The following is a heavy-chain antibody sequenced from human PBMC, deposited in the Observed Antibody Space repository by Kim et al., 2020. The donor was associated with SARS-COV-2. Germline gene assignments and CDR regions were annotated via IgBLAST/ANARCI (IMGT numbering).Heavy chain of an antibody. CDR3: AKDRGRLGPGYFDY. CDR2: ISWNSGSI. CDR1: GFTFDDYA. Sequence: GGSLRLSCAASGFTFDDYAMHWVRQAPGKGLEWVSGISWNSGSIGYADSVKGRFTISRDNAKNSLYLQMNSLRAEDTALYYCAKDRGRLGPGYFDYWGQGTLVTVSS. D-gene: IGHD3-10*01. J-gene: IGHJ4*02. V-gene: IGHV3-9*01.